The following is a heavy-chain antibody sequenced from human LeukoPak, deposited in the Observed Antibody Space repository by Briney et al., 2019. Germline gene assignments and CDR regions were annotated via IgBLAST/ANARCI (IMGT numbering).Heavy chain of an antibody. CDR1: GFAFSSYG. J-gene: IGHJ4*02. CDR2: ISYDGSNK. Sequence: PGGSLRLSCAASGFAFSSYGMHWVRQAPGKGLEWVAVISYDGSNKYYADSVKGRFTISRDNSKNTLYPQMNSLRAEDTAVYYCAKQVPGTSFDYWGQGTLVTVSS. V-gene: IGHV3-30*18. D-gene: IGHD6-13*01. CDR3: AKQVPGTSFDY.